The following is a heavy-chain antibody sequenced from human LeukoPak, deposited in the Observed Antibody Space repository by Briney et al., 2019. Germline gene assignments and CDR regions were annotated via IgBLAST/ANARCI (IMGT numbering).Heavy chain of an antibody. CDR1: GGSISRFY. Sequence: SETLSLTCTVSGGSISRFYWVWIRQPPGKGLEWRGSIYYSGSTYSNPSVKSRVTISVDTSKTQFSLKLSSVTAADTAVYYCARRPNYYDSSGYSGNYFDYWGQGTLVTVSS. J-gene: IGHJ4*02. D-gene: IGHD3-22*01. CDR3: ARRPNYYDSSGYSGNYFDY. CDR2: IYYSGST. V-gene: IGHV4-39*01.